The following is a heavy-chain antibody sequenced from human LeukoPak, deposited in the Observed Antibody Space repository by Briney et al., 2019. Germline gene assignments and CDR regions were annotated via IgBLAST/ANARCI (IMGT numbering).Heavy chain of an antibody. V-gene: IGHV4-59*08. J-gene: IGHJ4*02. CDR1: GASITAYY. D-gene: IGHD3-10*01. CDR3: ARHVGTYFDY. Sequence: SETLSLTCTVSGASITAYYWSWIRQPPGMGLECIGYISYSGSTNYNPSLNSRVTLSVDSSRNQFSLKLSSVTAADTAVYYCARHVGTYFDYWGQGTLVTVSS. CDR2: ISYSGST.